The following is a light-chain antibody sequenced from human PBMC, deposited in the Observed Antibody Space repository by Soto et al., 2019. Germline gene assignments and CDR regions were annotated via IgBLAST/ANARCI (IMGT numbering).Light chain of an antibody. Sequence: EIVLTQSPGTLSLSPGERATLSCRASQSVSSSNLAWYQQKPGQAPRLLIYGASSRATGIPDRFSGSGSGTDFTLTISRLEPEDFAVYFCQQYDSSPPTFGQGTKVDIK. CDR1: QSVSSSN. CDR2: GAS. CDR3: QQYDSSPPT. J-gene: IGKJ1*01. V-gene: IGKV3-20*01.